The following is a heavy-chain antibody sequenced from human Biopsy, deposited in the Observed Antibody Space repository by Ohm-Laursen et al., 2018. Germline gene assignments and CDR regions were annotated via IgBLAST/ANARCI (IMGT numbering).Heavy chain of an antibody. V-gene: IGHV3-11*01. CDR2: ISGGGTI. D-gene: IGHD4-23*01. Sequence: SLRLSCTASGFSFSDYHMRWIRQAQGRGLEWVSYISGGGTIYYGDSMKGRVTISRDNAKNSLYLQMHSLRAEDTAVYYCARDTRWSPYSMDVWGQGTTVTVSS. CDR1: GFSFSDYH. J-gene: IGHJ6*02. CDR3: ARDTRWSPYSMDV.